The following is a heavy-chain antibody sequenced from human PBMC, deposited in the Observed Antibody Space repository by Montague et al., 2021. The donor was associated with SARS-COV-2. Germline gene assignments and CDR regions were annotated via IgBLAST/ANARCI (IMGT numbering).Heavy chain of an antibody. V-gene: IGHV5-51*01. D-gene: IGHD3-10*01. Sequence: QSGAEVKKPGESLKISCKGYGYSFSSYWIAWVRQMPGKCLEYMGIIYPRDLDTKYSPAFQGQVSISADKSISTAYLRWSSLKASDTAMYYCARHEFYYDGPVAVPFDLGGQGTLATVSS. CDR3: ARHEFYYDGPVAVPFDL. CDR1: GYSFSSYW. J-gene: IGHJ4*02. CDR2: IYPRDLDT.